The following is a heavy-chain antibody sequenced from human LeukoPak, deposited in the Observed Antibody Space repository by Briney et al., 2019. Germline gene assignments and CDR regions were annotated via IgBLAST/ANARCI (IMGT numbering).Heavy chain of an antibody. Sequence: SVKVSCKASGGTFSSYAISWVRQAPGQGLEWMGGIIPIFGTANYAQKFQGRVTITADESTSTAYMELSSLRSEDTAVYYCASPLNPAGNHYYHGTLPFDYWGQGTLVTVSS. CDR2: IIPIFGTA. CDR3: ASPLNPAGNHYYHGTLPFDY. D-gene: IGHD3-22*01. V-gene: IGHV1-69*13. J-gene: IGHJ4*02. CDR1: GGTFSSYA.